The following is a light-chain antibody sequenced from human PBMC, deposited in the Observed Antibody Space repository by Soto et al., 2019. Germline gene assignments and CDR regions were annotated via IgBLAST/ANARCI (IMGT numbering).Light chain of an antibody. J-gene: IGKJ1*01. Sequence: DIQMTQSPSTLSASVVDRVTITCRASQSISSWLAWYQQKPGKAPKLLIYDASSLESGVPSRFSGSGSGTEFTLTISSLQPDDFATYYCQQYNSYSPRTFGQGTKVDTK. CDR2: DAS. CDR3: QQYNSYSPRT. CDR1: QSISSW. V-gene: IGKV1-5*01.